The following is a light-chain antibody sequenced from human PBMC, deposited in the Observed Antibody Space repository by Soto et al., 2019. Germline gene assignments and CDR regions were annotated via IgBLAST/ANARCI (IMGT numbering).Light chain of an antibody. V-gene: IGKV1-39*01. Sequence: DLQMTQSPSSLSASVGDRVTITCRASQSITISLHWYQQKPGKAPKILIYAASTLPSRVPSRFSGSGSGTDFTLTISSLQPEDFATYSCQQTYSTPYTFGQGTRLEIK. J-gene: IGKJ2*01. CDR1: QSITIS. CDR3: QQTYSTPYT. CDR2: AAS.